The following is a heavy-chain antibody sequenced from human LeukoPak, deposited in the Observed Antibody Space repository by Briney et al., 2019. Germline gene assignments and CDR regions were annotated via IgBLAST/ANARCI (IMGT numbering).Heavy chain of an antibody. Sequence: GGSLRLSCAASGFTFSNYWMSWVRRAPGKGLEWVANIKEDGSEKYYVESVRGRFTISRDNAQNSLYLQMNSLSAEATAVYYCARESCSSSSCYRGEDYWGQGTLVTVSS. CDR2: IKEDGSEK. D-gene: IGHD2-2*01. CDR3: ARESCSSSSCYRGEDY. CDR1: GFTFSNYW. J-gene: IGHJ4*02. V-gene: IGHV3-7*01.